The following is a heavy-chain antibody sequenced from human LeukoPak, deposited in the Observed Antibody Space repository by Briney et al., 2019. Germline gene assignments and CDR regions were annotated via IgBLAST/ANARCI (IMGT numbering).Heavy chain of an antibody. V-gene: IGHV4-39*01. CDR1: GGSISSNNYY. Sequence: SETLSLTCSVSGGSISSNNYYWDWIRQPPGKGLEWIGSIYYSGSTYYNPSLKSRVTISVDTSKNQFFLKLSSVTAADMAVYYCARGKAIGTLDYWGQGTLVTVSS. J-gene: IGHJ4*02. CDR2: IYYSGST. CDR3: ARGKAIGTLDY.